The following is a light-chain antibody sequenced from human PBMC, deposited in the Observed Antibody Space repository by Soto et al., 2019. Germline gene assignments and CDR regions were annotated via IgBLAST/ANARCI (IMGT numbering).Light chain of an antibody. CDR3: CSYAGSSTQV. Sequence: QSVLTQPRSVSGSPGQSVTFSCTGTSSDVGGYNYVSWYQQHPGKAPKLMIYEGSKRPSGVSNRFSGSKSGNTASLTISGLQAEDEADYYCCSYAGSSTQVFGGGTKLTVL. CDR2: EGS. CDR1: SSDVGGYNY. V-gene: IGLV2-23*01. J-gene: IGLJ2*01.